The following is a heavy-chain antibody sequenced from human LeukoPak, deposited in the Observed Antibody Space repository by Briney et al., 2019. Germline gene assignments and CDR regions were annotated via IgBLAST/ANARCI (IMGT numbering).Heavy chain of an antibody. Sequence: GGSLTLSCAASGITFSSYAMSWVRQAPAKGLEWVSAISASGGSTYYADSVKGRFTISKDNSKNTLYLQMNSLRAEDTAIYYCAPNWNLDYWGQGSLVTVSS. V-gene: IGHV3-23*01. D-gene: IGHD1-20*01. CDR3: APNWNLDY. CDR2: ISASGGST. J-gene: IGHJ4*02. CDR1: GITFSSYA.